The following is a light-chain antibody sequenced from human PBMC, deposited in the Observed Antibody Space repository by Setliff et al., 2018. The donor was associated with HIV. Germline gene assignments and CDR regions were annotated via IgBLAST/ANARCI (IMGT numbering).Light chain of an antibody. J-gene: IGLJ1*01. CDR1: SSDIGSSNF. V-gene: IGLV2-14*03. CDR3: SSYSINNLYV. CDR2: NFD. Sequence: QSALTQPASVSGSPGQSITISCTGTSSDIGSSNFVSWYQQHPGKGPKVMIYNFDKRPSGVSKRVSGSKSGNTASLTISGLQTEDEADYYCSSYSINNLYVFATGTKVTVL.